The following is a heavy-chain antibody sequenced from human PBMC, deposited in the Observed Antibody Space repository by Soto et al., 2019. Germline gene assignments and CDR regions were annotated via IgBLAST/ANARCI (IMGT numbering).Heavy chain of an antibody. CDR2: INPTYGGA. V-gene: IGHV1-2*02. J-gene: IGHJ4*02. CDR3: ARDMGGSSSFLGY. D-gene: IGHD6-6*01. CDR1: GYTFSDSY. Sequence: QVQLVQSGAEVKTPGASVRVSCRASGYTFSDSYIHWVRQAPGQGLEWLGWINPTYGGATYEQKFQDRVTMTRDTSISTAYMELRRLQSDDTAVYYCARDMGGSSSFLGYWGQGTLVTVSS.